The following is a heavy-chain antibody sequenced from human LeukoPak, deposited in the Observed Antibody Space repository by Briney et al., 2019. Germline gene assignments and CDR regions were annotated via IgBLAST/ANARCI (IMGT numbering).Heavy chain of an antibody. CDR1: GGSISSSSYY. J-gene: IGHJ4*02. D-gene: IGHD3-16*02. V-gene: IGHV4-39*07. Sequence: SETLSLTCTVSGGSISSSSYYWGWIRQPPGKGLEWIGSINYSGSTYYNPSLKSRVTISVDTSKNQFSLKLSSVTAADTAVYYCARVHNRRSPKRYDYVWGSYRYVDYWGQGTLVTVSS. CDR3: ARVHNRRSPKRYDYVWGSYRYVDY. CDR2: INYSGST.